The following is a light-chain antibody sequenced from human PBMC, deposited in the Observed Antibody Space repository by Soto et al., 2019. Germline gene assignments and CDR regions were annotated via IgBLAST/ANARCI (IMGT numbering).Light chain of an antibody. Sequence: IVVTQSPATLSVSPGERVTLSCRASQRIHRALAWYQQKSGQAPRLLLYDATTRATGIGDRFSGSGSETDFTLTISSLQSEDFGFYFCQQYYDWLTFGGGTKVEIQ. CDR3: QQYYDWLT. J-gene: IGKJ4*01. CDR2: DAT. V-gene: IGKV3-15*01. CDR1: QRIHRA.